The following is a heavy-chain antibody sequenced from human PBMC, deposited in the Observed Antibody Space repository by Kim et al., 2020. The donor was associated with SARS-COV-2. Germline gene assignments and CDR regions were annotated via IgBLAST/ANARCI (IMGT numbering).Heavy chain of an antibody. D-gene: IGHD6-19*01. CDR3: AKDIGYSSGNIDY. CDR1: GFTFDDYA. V-gene: IGHV3-9*01. J-gene: IGHJ4*02. Sequence: GGSLRLSCAASGFTFDDYAMHWVRQAPGKGLEWVSGISWNSGSIGYADSVKGRFTISRDNAKSSLYLQMNSLRAEDTALYYCAKDIGYSSGNIDYWGQGT. CDR2: ISWNSGSI.